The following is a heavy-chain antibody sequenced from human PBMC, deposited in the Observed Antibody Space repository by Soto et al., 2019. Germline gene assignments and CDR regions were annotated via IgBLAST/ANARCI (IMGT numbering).Heavy chain of an antibody. Sequence: GSLRLSCAASGFTFSSYAMHWVRQAPGKGLEWVAVISYDGSNKYYADSVKGRFTISRDNSKNTLYLQMNSLRAEDTAVYYCAREGKAAAGTGLDYWGQRTLVPVSS. CDR2: ISYDGSNK. J-gene: IGHJ4*02. CDR1: GFTFSSYA. CDR3: AREGKAAAGTGLDY. D-gene: IGHD6-13*01. V-gene: IGHV3-30-3*01.